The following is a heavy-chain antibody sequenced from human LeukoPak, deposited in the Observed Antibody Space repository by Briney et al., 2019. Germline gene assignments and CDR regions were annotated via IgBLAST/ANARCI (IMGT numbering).Heavy chain of an antibody. V-gene: IGHV5-51*01. CDR1: GYSFTSYW. J-gene: IGHJ5*02. CDR2: IYPGDSDT. Sequence: GESLKISCKGSGYSFTSYWIGWVRQMPGKGLEWMGIIYPGDSDTRYSPSFQGQVTISADKSISTAYLQWSSLKASDTAMYYCARAGYYDYVWGSYRSNWFDPWGQGTLVTVSS. D-gene: IGHD3-16*02. CDR3: ARAGYYDYVWGSYRSNWFDP.